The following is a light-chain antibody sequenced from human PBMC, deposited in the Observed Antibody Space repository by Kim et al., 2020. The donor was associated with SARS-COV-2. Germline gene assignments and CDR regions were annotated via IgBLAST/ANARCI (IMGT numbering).Light chain of an antibody. CDR2: GKN. Sequence: LGQRVRITCQGDSLRSYYASWYQQKPGQAPVLVIYGKNNRPSGIPDRFSGSSSGNTASLTITGAQAEDEADYYCNSRDSSGNLPVVFGGGTQLTVL. CDR1: SLRSYY. J-gene: IGLJ2*01. V-gene: IGLV3-19*01. CDR3: NSRDSSGNLPVV.